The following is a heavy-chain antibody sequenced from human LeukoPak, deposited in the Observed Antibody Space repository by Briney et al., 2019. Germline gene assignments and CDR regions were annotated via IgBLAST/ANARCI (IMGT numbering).Heavy chain of an antibody. J-gene: IGHJ5*02. CDR2: INHSGST. CDR3: ARSGSYRKNRLDP. V-gene: IGHV4-34*01. CDR1: GGSFSGYY. D-gene: IGHD1-26*01. Sequence: PSETLSLTCAVYGGSFSGYYWSWIRQPPGKGLEWIGEINHSGSTNYNPSLKSRVTISVDTSKNQFSLKLSSVTAADTAVYYCARSGSYRKNRLDPWGQGTLVTVSS.